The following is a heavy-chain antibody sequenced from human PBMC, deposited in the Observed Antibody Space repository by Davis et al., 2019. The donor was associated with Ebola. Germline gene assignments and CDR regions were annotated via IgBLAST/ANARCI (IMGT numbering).Heavy chain of an antibody. J-gene: IGHJ3*02. V-gene: IGHV3-21*01. CDR2: ISSGSTYI. D-gene: IGHD3-22*01. CDR1: GFSFSGYT. Sequence: GESLKISCAASGFSFSGYTMNWVRQAPGKGLEWVSYISSGSTYIYYADSVKGRYTISRDNAKNSLYLQMNNLRAEDTAVYYCSRDNLYYYDTSGYHDVFDMWGQGTMVTVSS. CDR3: SRDNLYYYDTSGYHDVFDM.